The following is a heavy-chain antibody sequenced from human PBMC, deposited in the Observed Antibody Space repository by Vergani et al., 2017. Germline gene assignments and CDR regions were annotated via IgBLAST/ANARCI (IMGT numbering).Heavy chain of an antibody. V-gene: IGHV4-31*03. CDR2: IFFSGST. CDR1: GGSISSGDYY. Sequence: QVQLQESGPGLVKPSQTLSLTCTVSGGSISSGDYYWGWIRQHPGKGREWIGYIFFSGSTYYNPSLKSRVTLSVDTTKNQFSLKLNSVTAADTAVYYCARVRRIYCSGGSCYEVYYYYMDVWGKGTTVTVSS. CDR3: ARVRRIYCSGGSCYEVYYYYMDV. D-gene: IGHD2-15*01. J-gene: IGHJ6*03.